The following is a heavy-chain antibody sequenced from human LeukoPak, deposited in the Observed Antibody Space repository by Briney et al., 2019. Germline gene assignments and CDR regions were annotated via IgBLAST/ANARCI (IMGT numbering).Heavy chain of an antibody. CDR1: GGSFSGYY. CDR2: INHSGST. J-gene: IGHJ4*02. V-gene: IGHV4-34*01. CDR3: ARGAHYAWNS. Sequence: SSETLSLTCAVYGGSFSGYYWSWIRQPPGKGLEWIGEINHSGSTNYNPSLKSRVTISVDTSKNQFSLTLTSVTAADTAVYFCARGAHYAWNSWGQGTLVTVSS. D-gene: IGHD3-16*01.